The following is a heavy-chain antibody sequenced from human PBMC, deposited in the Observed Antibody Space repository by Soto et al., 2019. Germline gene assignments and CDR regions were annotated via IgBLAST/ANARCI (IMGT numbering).Heavy chain of an antibody. CDR3: ARDQGDPRTGYYYYYGMDV. Sequence: GASVKVSCKASGGTFSSYAISWVRQAPGQGLERMGGIIPIFGTANYAQKFQGRVTITADKSTSTAYMELSSLRSEDTAVYYCARDQGDPRTGYYYYYGMDVWGQGTTVTVS. CDR1: GGTFSSYA. CDR2: IIPIFGTA. J-gene: IGHJ6*02. D-gene: IGHD1-1*01. V-gene: IGHV1-69*06.